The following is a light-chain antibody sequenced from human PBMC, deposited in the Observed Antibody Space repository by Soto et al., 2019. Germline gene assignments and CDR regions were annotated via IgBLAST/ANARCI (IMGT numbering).Light chain of an antibody. CDR3: SSYTSTNTPYV. J-gene: IGLJ1*01. Sequence: QSVLTQPASVSGSPGQSITISCTGTSSDVGNYKYVSWYQQHPGKAPKLMIYEVSNRPSGVSSRFSGSKSGNTASLTISGLQADDEAYYYCSSYTSTNTPYVFGTGTKVTVL. V-gene: IGLV2-14*01. CDR1: SSDVGNYKY. CDR2: EVS.